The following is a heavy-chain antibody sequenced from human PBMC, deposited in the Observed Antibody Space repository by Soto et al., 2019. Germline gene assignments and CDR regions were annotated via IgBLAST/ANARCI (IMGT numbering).Heavy chain of an antibody. D-gene: IGHD4-17*01. CDR3: AKESRYGDYSIDY. V-gene: IGHV3-23*01. Sequence: GGSLRLSCAASGFTFSSYAMSWVRQAPGMGLEWVSAISGSGGSTYYADSVKGRFTISRDNSKNTLCLQMNSLRAEDTAVYYCAKESRYGDYSIDYWGQGALVTVSS. J-gene: IGHJ4*02. CDR1: GFTFSSYA. CDR2: ISGSGGST.